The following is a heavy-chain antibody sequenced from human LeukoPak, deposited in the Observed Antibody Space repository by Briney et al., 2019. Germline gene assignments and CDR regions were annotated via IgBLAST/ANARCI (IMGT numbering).Heavy chain of an antibody. CDR3: AKAGGDYYYYYGMDV. CDR1: GFTFSSYA. J-gene: IGHJ6*02. Sequence: GGSLRLSCAASGFTFSSYAMGWVRQARAKGLEWVSAISGSGGTTFYADSVKGRFTISRDNSKNTLYLQLNSLRAEDMAVYYCAKAGGDYYYYYGMDVWGQGTTVTVSS. CDR2: ISGSGGTT. D-gene: IGHD2-21*02. V-gene: IGHV3-23*01.